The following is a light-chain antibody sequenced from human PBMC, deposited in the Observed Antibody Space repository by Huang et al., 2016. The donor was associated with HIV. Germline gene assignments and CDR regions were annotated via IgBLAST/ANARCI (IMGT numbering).Light chain of an antibody. J-gene: IGKJ4*01. V-gene: IGKV3-15*01. CDR3: QQYNNWPPLT. CDR1: QSVNSN. Sequence: EIVMTQSPATLSVSPGERATLSCRASQSVNSNLAWYQQKPGQAPRLLIYGASTRATGVPARCSGSGSGTAFTLTISSLQSEDFAVYYCQQYNNWPPLTFGGGTKVEIK. CDR2: GAS.